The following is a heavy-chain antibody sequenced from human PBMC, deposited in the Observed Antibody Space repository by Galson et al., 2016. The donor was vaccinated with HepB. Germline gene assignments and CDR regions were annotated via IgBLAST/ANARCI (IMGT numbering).Heavy chain of an antibody. CDR2: IYPGASDT. CDR3: ARFDGQSIQLSLGY. J-gene: IGHJ4*02. V-gene: IGHV5-51*01. D-gene: IGHD5-18*01. CDR1: GYRFTNYW. Sequence: QSGAEVKKPGESLKISCKGSGYRFTNYWIGWVRQMPGKGLEWMGIIYPGASDTRDSPSLQGQVTIPADKSISTAYLQWSSLKAADTAMYYCARFDGQSIQLSLGYWGQGTVVTVSP.